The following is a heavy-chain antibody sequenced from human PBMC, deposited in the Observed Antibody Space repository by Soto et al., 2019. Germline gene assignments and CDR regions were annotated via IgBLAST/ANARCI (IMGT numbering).Heavy chain of an antibody. CDR1: VGTFSSYA. J-gene: IGHJ2*01. CDR2: IIPIFGTA. Sequence: GXSVNDSYQASVGTFSSYAISWVRQAPGQGLEWMGGIIPIFGTANYAQKFQGRVTITADESTSTAYMELSSLRSEDTAVYYCARDRSKYYYDSSGYYPRYFDIWGRGTLVTVS. V-gene: IGHV1-69*13. D-gene: IGHD3-22*01. CDR3: ARDRSKYYYDSSGYYPRYFDI.